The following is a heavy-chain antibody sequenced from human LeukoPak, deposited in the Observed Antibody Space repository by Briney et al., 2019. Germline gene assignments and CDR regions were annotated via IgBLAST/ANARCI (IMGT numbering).Heavy chain of an antibody. V-gene: IGHV3-20*04. J-gene: IGHJ4*02. Sequence: PGGSLRLSCAASGFTFDDYGMSWVRQAPGKGLEWVSGINWNGGSTGYADSVKGRFTISRDNAKNSLYLQMNSLRAEDTALYYCATESVTIFGVGTHFDYWGQGTLVTVSS. D-gene: IGHD3-3*01. CDR2: INWNGGST. CDR3: ATESVTIFGVGTHFDY. CDR1: GFTFDDYG.